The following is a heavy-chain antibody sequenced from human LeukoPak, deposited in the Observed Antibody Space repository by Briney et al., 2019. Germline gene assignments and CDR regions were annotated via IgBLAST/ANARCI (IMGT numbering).Heavy chain of an antibody. CDR3: AREIGGGLHYLQS. CDR2: LYSDGDPFYVTT. J-gene: IGHJ4*02. D-gene: IGHD1-26*01. CDR1: GFTVSSSF. V-gene: IGHV3-53*01. Sequence: GGSLRLSCAASGFTVSSSFMSWVRQAPGKGREWGSTLYSDGDPFYVTTHYADSVKGRFTISRDSSQNTLFLDVKSLGAEDTAIYYCAREIGGGLHYLQSWGQGTLVTVSS.